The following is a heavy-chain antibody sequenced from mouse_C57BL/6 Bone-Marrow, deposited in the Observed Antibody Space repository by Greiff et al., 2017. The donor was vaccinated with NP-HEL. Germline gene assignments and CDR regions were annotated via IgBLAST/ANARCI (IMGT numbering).Heavy chain of an antibody. CDR2: INPGSGGT. CDR1: GYAFTNYL. J-gene: IGHJ2*01. V-gene: IGHV1-54*01. D-gene: IGHD1-1*01. CDR3: ARILYYYGSSL. Sequence: VQLQQSGAELVRPGTSVKVSCKASGYAFTNYLIEWVKQRPGQGLEWIGVINPGSGGTNYNEKFKGKATLTADKSSSTAYMQLSSLTSEDSAVYFCARILYYYGSSLWGQGTTLTVSS.